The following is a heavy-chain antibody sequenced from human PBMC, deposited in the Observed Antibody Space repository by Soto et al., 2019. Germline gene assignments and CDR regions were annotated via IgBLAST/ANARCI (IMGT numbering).Heavy chain of an antibody. CDR1: GDALNIGGYY. CDR2: IYYSGNT. Sequence: QVQLQESGPGLVKASQTLTLTCSVSGDALNIGGYYWSWIRHLPGQGLEWIGYIYYSGNTYYNPSLKSRVTISGDMSKNQFSLKLTSLTAADTAVYYCARVSSDWFDPWGQGMLVTVSS. CDR3: ARVSSDWFDP. V-gene: IGHV4-31*03. J-gene: IGHJ5*02.